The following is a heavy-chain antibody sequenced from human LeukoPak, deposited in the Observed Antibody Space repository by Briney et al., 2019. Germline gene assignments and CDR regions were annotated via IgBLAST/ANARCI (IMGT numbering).Heavy chain of an antibody. V-gene: IGHV3-9*01. CDR2: ISWNSGSI. CDR3: AKVITPHIAVAGHFDY. Sequence: PGGSLRLSCAASGFTFDDYAMHWVRQAPGKGLEWVSGISWNSGSIGYADSVKGRFTISRDNAKNSLHLQMNSLRAEDTALYYCAKVITPHIAVAGHFDYWGQGTLVTVSS. D-gene: IGHD6-19*01. J-gene: IGHJ4*02. CDR1: GFTFDDYA.